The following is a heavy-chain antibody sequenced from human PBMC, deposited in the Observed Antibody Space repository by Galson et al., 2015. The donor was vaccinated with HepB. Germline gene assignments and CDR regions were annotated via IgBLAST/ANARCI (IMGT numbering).Heavy chain of an antibody. CDR3: AKYYYDSSGYYYGSFYFDY. V-gene: IGHV3-30*02. CDR2: IRYDESTV. D-gene: IGHD3-22*01. Sequence: SLRLSCAASGFTFSSYGMHWVRQAPGKGLEWVAFIRYDESTVYYADSVKGRFTISRDNSKNTLYLQMTSLRAEDTAVYYCAKYYYDSSGYYYGSFYFDYWGQGTLVTVSS. CDR1: GFTFSSYG. J-gene: IGHJ4*02.